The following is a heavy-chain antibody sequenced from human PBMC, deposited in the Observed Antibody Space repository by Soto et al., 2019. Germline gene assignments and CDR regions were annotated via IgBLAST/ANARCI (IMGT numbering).Heavy chain of an antibody. CDR3: ARTKRWLQSFDY. CDR2: INHSGST. Sequence: QVQLQQWGAGLLKPSETLSLTCAVYGGSFSGYYWSWIRQPPGKGLEWIGEINHSGSTNYNPSLKSRVTISVDTSKNQFSLKLSSVTAADTAVYYGARTKRWLQSFDYWGQGTLVTVSS. J-gene: IGHJ4*02. D-gene: IGHD5-12*01. V-gene: IGHV4-34*01. CDR1: GGSFSGYY.